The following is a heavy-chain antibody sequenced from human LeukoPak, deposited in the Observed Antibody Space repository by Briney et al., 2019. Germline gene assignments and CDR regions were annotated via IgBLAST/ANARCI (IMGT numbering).Heavy chain of an antibody. CDR3: ARGRYGTISRGWFDP. D-gene: IGHD1-14*01. CDR2: IYYSGTT. J-gene: IGHJ5*02. CDR1: GVSFADYY. V-gene: IGHV4-59*01. Sequence: SETLSLTCAVSGVSFADYYLSWIRQPPGKGLEWIGYIYYSGTTNYNPSLKSRVTISVDTSKKEISLKLSSVTAADTAVYYCARGRYGTISRGWFDPWGQGTLVTVSS.